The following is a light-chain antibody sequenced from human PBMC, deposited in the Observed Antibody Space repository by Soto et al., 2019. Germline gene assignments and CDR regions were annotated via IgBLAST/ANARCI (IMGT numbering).Light chain of an antibody. CDR1: QSVSSSY. CDR2: GAS. J-gene: IGKJ2*02. V-gene: IGKV3-20*01. CDR3: QQYGSSRT. Sequence: EIVLTQSPGTLSLSPGERATLSCRASQSVSSSYLAWYQQKPGQAPRLLIYGASSRATSIPDRFSGSGSGTDFPLTIRRLEPEDFAVYYCQQYGSSRTFGQGTKLEIK.